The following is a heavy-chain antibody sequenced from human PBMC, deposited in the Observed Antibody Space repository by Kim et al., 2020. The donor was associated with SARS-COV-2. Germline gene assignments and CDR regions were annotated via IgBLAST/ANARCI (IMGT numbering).Heavy chain of an antibody. D-gene: IGHD2-15*01. Sequence: VEVRFTISRDNSKNTLYLQMNNLRAEDTALYYCVKEAAFTTVVVDYYFDFWGQGTLVTVSS. V-gene: IGHV3-30*02. J-gene: IGHJ4*02. CDR3: VKEAAFTTVVVDYYFDF.